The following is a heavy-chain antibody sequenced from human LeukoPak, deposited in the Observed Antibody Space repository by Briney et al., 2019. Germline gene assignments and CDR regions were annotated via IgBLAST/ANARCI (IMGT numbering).Heavy chain of an antibody. D-gene: IGHD2-15*01. Sequence: GSLRLSCAASGFTVSSNYMSWVRQAPGKGLEWVSIIYSGGSTYYADSVKGRFTISRDNSKNTLYLQMNSLRAEDTAVYYCARPYCSGGSCYRGVDYWGQGTLVTVSS. CDR1: GFTVSSNY. CDR3: ARPYCSGGSCYRGVDY. J-gene: IGHJ4*02. V-gene: IGHV3-66*04. CDR2: IYSGGST.